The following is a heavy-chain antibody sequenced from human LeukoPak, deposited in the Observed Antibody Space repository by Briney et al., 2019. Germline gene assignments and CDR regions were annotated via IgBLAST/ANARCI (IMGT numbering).Heavy chain of an antibody. V-gene: IGHV3-7*01. CDR3: ARDSLWSGYYSASTYMIDY. J-gene: IGHJ4*02. Sequence: PGGSLRLSCGASGFTFRNYWMNWVRQAPGKGLEWVANIKDDGSDKYYVDSVKGRFSISKDNAKYSLYLQMNSLRAEDTAVYYCARDSLWSGYYSASTYMIDYWGQGTLVTVSS. D-gene: IGHD3-3*01. CDR1: GFTFRNYW. CDR2: IKDDGSDK.